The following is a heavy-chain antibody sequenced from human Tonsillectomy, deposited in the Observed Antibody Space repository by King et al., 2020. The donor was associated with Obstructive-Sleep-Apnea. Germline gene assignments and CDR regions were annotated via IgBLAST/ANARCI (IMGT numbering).Heavy chain of an antibody. CDR1: GGSFSGYY. CDR2: INHSGST. Sequence: VQLQQWGAGLLKPSETLSLTCAVYGGSFSGYYWSWIRQPPGKGLEWIGEINHSGSTNYNPSLKSRVTISVDTSKNQFSLKLSSGTAADTAVYYCARGDTMIVVVTPDAFDIWGRGTMVTVSS. D-gene: IGHD3-22*01. CDR3: ARGDTMIVVVTPDAFDI. V-gene: IGHV4-34*01. J-gene: IGHJ3*02.